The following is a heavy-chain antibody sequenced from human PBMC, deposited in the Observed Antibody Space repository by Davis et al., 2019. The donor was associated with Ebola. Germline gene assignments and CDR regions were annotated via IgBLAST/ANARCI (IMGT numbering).Heavy chain of an antibody. CDR3: ARGLEPGDWFDP. J-gene: IGHJ5*02. Sequence: AASVKVSRKASGYTFTSYGINWVRQAPGQGLEWMGWISAYNGNTNYAQNLQGRVTMTTDTSTSTAYMELRSLRSDDTAMYYCARGLEPGDWFDPWGQGTLVTVSS. CDR2: ISAYNGNT. CDR1: GYTFTSYG. V-gene: IGHV1-18*01. D-gene: IGHD1-1*01.